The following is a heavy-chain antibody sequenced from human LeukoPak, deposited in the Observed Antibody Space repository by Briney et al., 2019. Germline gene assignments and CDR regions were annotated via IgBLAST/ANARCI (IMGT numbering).Heavy chain of an antibody. CDR1: GYTFTGYY. Sequence: ASVKVSCKASGYTFTGYYMHWVRQAPGQGLEWMGWINPNSGGTNYAQKFQGRVTMTRDTSISTAYMELSRLRSDDTAVYYCARAIYCSSTSYYSSDYWGQGTLVTVSS. CDR3: ARAIYCSSTSYYSSDY. CDR2: INPNSGGT. J-gene: IGHJ4*02. V-gene: IGHV1-2*02. D-gene: IGHD2-2*02.